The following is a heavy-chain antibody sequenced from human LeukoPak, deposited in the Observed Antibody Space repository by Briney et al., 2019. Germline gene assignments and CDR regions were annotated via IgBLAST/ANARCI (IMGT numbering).Heavy chain of an antibody. CDR2: IYYSGST. CDR3: ARDPLDYDFWSGSRGLDP. D-gene: IGHD3-3*01. J-gene: IGHJ5*02. V-gene: IGHV4-59*12. Sequence: SETLSLTCTVSGGSISSYYWSWIRQPPGKGLEWIGYIYYSGSTNYNPSLKSRVTISVDTSKNQFSLKLSSVTAADTAVYYCARDPLDYDFWSGSRGLDPWGQGTLVTVSS. CDR1: GGSISSYY.